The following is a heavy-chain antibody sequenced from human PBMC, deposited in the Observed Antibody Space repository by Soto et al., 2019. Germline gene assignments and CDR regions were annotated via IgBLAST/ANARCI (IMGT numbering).Heavy chain of an antibody. Sequence: QVQLVQSGAEVKKPGASVKVSCKASGYTFTGYYMHWVRQAPGQGLEWMGWINPNSGGTNYAQKFQGRVTMTRDTSISTAYMELSRLRSDDTAVYYCARGAGRDRYREAFDIWGQGTMVTVSS. CDR3: ARGAGRDRYREAFDI. V-gene: IGHV1-2*02. CDR2: INPNSGGT. D-gene: IGHD4-4*01. J-gene: IGHJ3*02. CDR1: GYTFTGYY.